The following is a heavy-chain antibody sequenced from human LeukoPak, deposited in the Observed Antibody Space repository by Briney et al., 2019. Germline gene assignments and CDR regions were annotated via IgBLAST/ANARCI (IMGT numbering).Heavy chain of an antibody. V-gene: IGHV3-53*01. CDR2: IYSGGST. CDR3: ARGYCSGGSCYSAWFDP. J-gene: IGHJ5*02. D-gene: IGHD2-15*01. Sequence: PGGSLRLSCAASGFNVSSNYVSWVRQAPGKGLEWVSVIYSGGSTYYADSVKGRFTISRDNSKNTRYLQMNSLRAEDTAVYYCARGYCSGGSCYSAWFDPWGQGTLVTVSS. CDR1: GFNVSSNY.